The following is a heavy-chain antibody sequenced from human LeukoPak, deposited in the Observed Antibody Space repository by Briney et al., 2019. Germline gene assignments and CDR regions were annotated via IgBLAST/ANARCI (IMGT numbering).Heavy chain of an antibody. V-gene: IGHV3-21*01. CDR2: ISSSSSYI. CDR3: ARSQGEASVLVAFDI. Sequence: GGSLRLSCAASGFTFSSYSMNWVRQAPGKGLEWVSSISSSSSYIYYADSVKGRFTISRDNAKNSLYLQMNSLRAEDTAVYYCARSQGEASVLVAFDIWGQGTMVTVSS. J-gene: IGHJ3*02. CDR1: GFTFSSYS. D-gene: IGHD3-16*01.